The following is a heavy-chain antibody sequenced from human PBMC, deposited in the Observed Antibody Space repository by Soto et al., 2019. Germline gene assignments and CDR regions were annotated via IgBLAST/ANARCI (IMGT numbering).Heavy chain of an antibody. D-gene: IGHD5-12*01. V-gene: IGHV3-64*01. J-gene: IGHJ3*02. Sequence: GGSLRLSCAASGFTFSSYAMHWVRQAPGKGLEYVSAISSNGGSTYYANSVKVRFTISRDNSKNTLYLQMGSLRAEDMAVYYCARGQRWLQSWGAFDIWGQGTMVTVSS. CDR3: ARGQRWLQSWGAFDI. CDR2: ISSNGGST. CDR1: GFTFSSYA.